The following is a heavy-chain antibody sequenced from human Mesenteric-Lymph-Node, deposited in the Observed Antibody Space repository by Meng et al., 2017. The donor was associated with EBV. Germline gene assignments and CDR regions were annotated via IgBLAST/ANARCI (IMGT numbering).Heavy chain of an antibody. CDR2: IYYSGSA. CDR3: GRGRTYWYFDL. V-gene: IGHV4-61*01. CDR1: GGSVSSGSYY. J-gene: IGHJ2*01. Sequence: GRLQESGPGLVKPSEPLSLTCTVSGGSVSSGSYYWSWIRQPPGKGLEWIGYIYYSGSANYNPSLKSRVTISVDTSKNQFSLKLSSVTAADTAVYYCGRGRTYWYFDLWGRGTLVTVSS.